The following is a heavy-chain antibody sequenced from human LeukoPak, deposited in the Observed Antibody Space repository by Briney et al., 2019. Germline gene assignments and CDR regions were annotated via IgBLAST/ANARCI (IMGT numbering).Heavy chain of an antibody. J-gene: IGHJ4*02. CDR3: ARDGISWNDAPQFDY. CDR1: GFTFSSYS. D-gene: IGHD1-1*01. V-gene: IGHV3-48*01. Sequence: PGGSLRLSRAASGFTFSSYSMNWVRQAPGKGLEWVSYISSSSTIHYADSVKGRFTISRDNAKNSLYLQMNSLRAEDTAVYYCARDGISWNDAPQFDYWGQGTLVTVSS. CDR2: ISSSSTI.